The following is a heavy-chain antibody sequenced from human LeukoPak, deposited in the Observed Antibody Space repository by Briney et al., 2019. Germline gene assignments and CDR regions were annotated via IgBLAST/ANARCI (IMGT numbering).Heavy chain of an antibody. V-gene: IGHV3-20*01. D-gene: IGHD6-13*01. Sequence: GGSLRLSCAASGFTFDDYGMSWVRQAPGKGLEWVSGINWNGGSTGYADSVKGRFTISRDNAKNSLYLQMNSLRAEDTALYHCARARIAADYYYYYYMDVWGKGTTVTVSS. CDR3: ARARIAADYYYYYYMDV. CDR1: GFTFDDYG. CDR2: INWNGGST. J-gene: IGHJ6*03.